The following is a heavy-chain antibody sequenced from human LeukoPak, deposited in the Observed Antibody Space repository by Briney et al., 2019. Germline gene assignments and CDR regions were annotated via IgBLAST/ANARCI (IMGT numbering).Heavy chain of an antibody. CDR1: GGSISSYY. Sequence: SETLSLTCTVSGGSISSYYWGWIRQPPGKGLEWVGNVYYSGSTYYNPSLKSRVTISVDTSKRHFSLKLTSVTAADTAVYYCARGSYDVLTGYSTLGEYWGQGTLVTVSS. J-gene: IGHJ4*02. CDR3: ARGSYDVLTGYSTLGEY. V-gene: IGHV4-39*02. D-gene: IGHD3-9*01. CDR2: VYYSGST.